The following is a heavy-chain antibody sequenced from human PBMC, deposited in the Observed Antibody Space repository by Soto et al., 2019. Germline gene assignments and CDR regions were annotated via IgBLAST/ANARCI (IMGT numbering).Heavy chain of an antibody. J-gene: IGHJ4*02. D-gene: IGHD3-10*01. Sequence: GESLKISCKGSGYNFITDWISWVRQMPGKGLEWMGRIDPTDSYTKYSPSFEGHVTISADKSISTAYLQWSSLKASDSAVYYCARDDGSGSYNVLFDYWGQGTLVTVSS. V-gene: IGHV5-10-1*01. CDR2: IDPTDSYT. CDR3: ARDDGSGSYNVLFDY. CDR1: GYNFITDW.